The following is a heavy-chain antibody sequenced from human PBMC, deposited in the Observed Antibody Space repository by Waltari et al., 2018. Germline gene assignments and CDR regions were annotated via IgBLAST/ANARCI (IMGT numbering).Heavy chain of an antibody. D-gene: IGHD1-26*01. V-gene: IGHV3-13*01. CDR1: GFPFSTYD. J-gene: IGHJ3*02. Sequence: EVHLVESGGGLVQPGGSLRLSCAASGFPFSTYDVHWVRQTTGKRVEGVSAMGAAGDAYYLHSVRGRFTISRDNAKNSFYLQMNSLRADDTAVYFCAALGPDIIWGQGAMVTVSS. CDR3: AALGPDII. CDR2: MGAAGDA.